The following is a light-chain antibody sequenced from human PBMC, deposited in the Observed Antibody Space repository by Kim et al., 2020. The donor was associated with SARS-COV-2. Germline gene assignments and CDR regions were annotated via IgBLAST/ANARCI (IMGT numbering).Light chain of an antibody. Sequence: SSLSASVGGRVTITCRASQGIGSDLAWYQQKPGKAPKLLIHDASSLETGVPSRFSGSGSGTDFTLTIISLQPEDFATYYCQQSGSFGPGTKVDIK. CDR3: QQSGS. CDR2: DAS. J-gene: IGKJ3*01. CDR1: QGIGSD. V-gene: IGKV1-13*02.